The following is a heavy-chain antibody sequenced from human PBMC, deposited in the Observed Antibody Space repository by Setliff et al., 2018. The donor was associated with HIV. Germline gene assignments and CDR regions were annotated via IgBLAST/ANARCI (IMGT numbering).Heavy chain of an antibody. V-gene: IGHV1-8*02. CDR1: GYSFTTHD. D-gene: IGHD2-21*01. CDR2: MNPDSGNT. J-gene: IGHJ3*02. Sequence: GGPVKVSCKASGYSFTTHDINWVRQSPGQGLEWMGWMNPDSGNTFYAQKFKGRVTMTRDTSTNTAYMELSSLTSDDTAVYFCARGSMSMVMFILVSAFDIWGQGTLVTVSS. CDR3: ARGSMSMVMFILVSAFDI.